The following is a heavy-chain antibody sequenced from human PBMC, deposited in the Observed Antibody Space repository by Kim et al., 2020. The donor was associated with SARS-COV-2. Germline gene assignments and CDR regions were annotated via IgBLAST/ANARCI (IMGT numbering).Heavy chain of an antibody. D-gene: IGHD6-6*01. CDR2: IIPIFGTA. CDR3: ARDPYYSSSSYNWFDP. Sequence: ASVKVSCKASGGTFSSYAISWVRQAPGQGLEWMGGIIPIFGTANYAQKFQGRVTITADESTSTAYMELSSLRSEDTAVYYCARDPYYSSSSYNWFDPWGQGTLVTVSS. CDR1: GGTFSSYA. J-gene: IGHJ5*02. V-gene: IGHV1-69*13.